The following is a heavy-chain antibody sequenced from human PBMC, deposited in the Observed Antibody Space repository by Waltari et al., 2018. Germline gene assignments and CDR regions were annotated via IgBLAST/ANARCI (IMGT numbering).Heavy chain of an antibody. V-gene: IGHV4-39*01. CDR1: GGSISNSSYY. CDR3: ARLGRGLNYYDSSGYYDPPYYFDY. Sequence: QLQLQESGPGLVKPSETLSLTCTVSGGSISNSSYYWGWRRQPPGKGLESVGSIYYSGSTYYNPSLKSRVTISVDTSKNQFSLKLSSVTAADTAVYYCARLGRGLNYYDSSGYYDPPYYFDYWGQGTLVTVSS. CDR2: IYYSGST. J-gene: IGHJ4*02. D-gene: IGHD3-22*01.